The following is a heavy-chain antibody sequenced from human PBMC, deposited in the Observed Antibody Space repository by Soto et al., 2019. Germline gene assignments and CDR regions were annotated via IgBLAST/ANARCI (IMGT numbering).Heavy chain of an antibody. CDR2: INAYNGNT. J-gene: IGHJ5*02. V-gene: IGHV1-18*04. Sequence: QVQLVQSGAEVKKPGASVKVSCKASGYTFTSYGISWVRQAPGQGLEWMGWINAYNGNTNYAQKLQGRVTMTTDTSTSTAYMELRSLRSDDTAVYYCARYHYYDSSGYYYPSYNWFDPWGQGTLVTVSS. CDR3: ARYHYYDSSGYYYPSYNWFDP. D-gene: IGHD3-22*01. CDR1: GYTFTSYG.